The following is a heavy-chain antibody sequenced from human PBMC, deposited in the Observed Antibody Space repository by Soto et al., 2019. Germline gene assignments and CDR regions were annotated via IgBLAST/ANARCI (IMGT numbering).Heavy chain of an antibody. Sequence: ASVKVSCKASGFTFTSSAVQWVRQARGQRLEWIGWIVVGSGNTNYAQKFQERVTITRDMSTSTAYMELSSLRSEDTAVYYCAGSQWLRNDYYYYYGMDVWGQGTTVTSP. D-gene: IGHD5-12*01. V-gene: IGHV1-58*01. CDR1: GFTFTSSA. J-gene: IGHJ6*02. CDR2: IVVGSGNT. CDR3: AGSQWLRNDYYYYYGMDV.